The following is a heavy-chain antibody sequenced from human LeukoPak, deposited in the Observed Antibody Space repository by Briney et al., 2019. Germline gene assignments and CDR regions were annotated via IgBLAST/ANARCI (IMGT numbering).Heavy chain of an antibody. CDR2: IKQDGSEK. CDR3: ARLQYSFLYGSGSYGVDY. D-gene: IGHD3-10*01. J-gene: IGHJ4*02. Sequence: PGGSLRLSCAASGLTFSSYWMSWVRQAPGKGLEWVANIKQDGSEKYYVDSVKGRFTISRDNAKNSLYLQMNSLRAEDTAVYYCARLQYSFLYGSGSYGVDYWGQGSLVTVSS. CDR1: GLTFSSYW. V-gene: IGHV3-7*01.